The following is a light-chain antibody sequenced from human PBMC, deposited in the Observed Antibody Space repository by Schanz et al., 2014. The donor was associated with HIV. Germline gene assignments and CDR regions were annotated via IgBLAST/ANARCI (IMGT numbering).Light chain of an antibody. CDR1: SSDVGGYNY. CDR2: EVN. Sequence: QSVLTQPPSASGSPGQSVTISCTGTSSDVGGYNYVSWYQQHPGKAPKLLIYEVNKRPSGVPDRFSGSKSGNTASLTVSGLQAEDEADYYCTSYAGSNVLGIFGGGTKLTVL. V-gene: IGLV2-8*01. CDR3: TSYAGSNVLGI. J-gene: IGLJ2*01.